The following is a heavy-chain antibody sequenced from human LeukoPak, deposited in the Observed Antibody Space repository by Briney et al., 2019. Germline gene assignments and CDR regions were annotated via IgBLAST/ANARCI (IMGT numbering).Heavy chain of an antibody. D-gene: IGHD5-12*01. CDR1: GGSFSGYY. CDR2: INHSGST. Sequence: PSETLSLTCAVYGGSFSGYYWSWIRQPPGKGLEWIGEINHSGSTNYNPSLKSRVTISVDTSKNQFSLKLSSVTAADTAVYYCARLERSGYGAPGGMDVWGQGTTVTVSS. V-gene: IGHV4-34*01. J-gene: IGHJ6*02. CDR3: ARLERSGYGAPGGMDV.